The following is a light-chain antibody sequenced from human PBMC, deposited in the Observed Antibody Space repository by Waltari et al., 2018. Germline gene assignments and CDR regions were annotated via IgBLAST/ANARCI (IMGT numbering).Light chain of an antibody. CDR2: DVT. J-gene: IGLJ2*01. CDR1: SSDIGGYHS. V-gene: IGLV2-14*03. Sequence: QSALTQPASVSGSPGQSITIPCTGSSSDIGGYHSVSWYQQHPDTAPKLILYDVTKRPSVVSDRLPPSTSVNTASLGLSGLQADDEAVYHCSSYAGSSTVVFGGGTKLTVL. CDR3: SSYAGSSTVV.